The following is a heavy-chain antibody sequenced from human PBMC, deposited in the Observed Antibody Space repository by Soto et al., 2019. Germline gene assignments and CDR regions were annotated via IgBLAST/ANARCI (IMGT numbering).Heavy chain of an antibody. V-gene: IGHV3-23*01. CDR1: GFTFSSYA. J-gene: IGHJ6*02. D-gene: IGHD3-16*01. Sequence: GGSLRLSCAASGFTFSSYAMTWVRQAPGKGLEWVSAISRSGDSTYYADSVKGRFTISRDNSRNTLYLQMNSLRAEDTAVYYCTKGAFAGYYYYGKNVWGQVTTITVSS. CDR2: ISRSGDST. CDR3: TKGAFAGYYYYGKNV.